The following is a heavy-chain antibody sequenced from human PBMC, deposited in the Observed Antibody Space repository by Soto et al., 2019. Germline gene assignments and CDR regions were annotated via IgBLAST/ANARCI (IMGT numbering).Heavy chain of an antibody. V-gene: IGHV1-3*01. CDR3: ARVGSSGWYPSGVFAY. CDR1: GYTFTSYA. D-gene: IGHD6-19*01. Sequence: GASVKVSCKASGYTFTSYAMHWVRQAPGQRLEWMGWINAGNGNTKYSQKFQGRVTITRDTSASTAYMELSSLRSEDTAVYYCARVGSSGWYPSGVFAYWGQGTLVTVSS. J-gene: IGHJ4*02. CDR2: INAGNGNT.